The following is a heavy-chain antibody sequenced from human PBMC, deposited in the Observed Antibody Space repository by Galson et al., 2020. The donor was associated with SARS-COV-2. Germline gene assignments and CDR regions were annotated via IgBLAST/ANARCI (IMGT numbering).Heavy chain of an antibody. D-gene: IGHD2-15*01. CDR3: ARDNCSGASCSFPWFDP. CDR1: GAPISGHY. V-gene: IGHV4-59*11. CDR2: IYYIGSS. Sequence: SETLSLTCTVSGAPISGHYWSWIRQPPGKGLEWIGYIYYIGSSDYNPSLKSRVTISVDTSKNQLSLKLSSVTAADTAVYYCARDNCSGASCSFPWFDPWGQGTLVTVSS. J-gene: IGHJ5*02.